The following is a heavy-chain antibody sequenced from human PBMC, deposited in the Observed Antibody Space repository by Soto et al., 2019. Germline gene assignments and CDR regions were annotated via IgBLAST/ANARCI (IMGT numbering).Heavy chain of an antibody. CDR1: GFTFSSYS. D-gene: IGHD3-10*01. V-gene: IGHV3-48*02. J-gene: IGHJ4*02. CDR3: AREDILGVRSFDY. CDR2: ISSGSKTI. Sequence: QTGGSLRLSCAASGFTFSSYSVNWVRQAPGKGLEWVSYISSGSKTIYYADSVKGRFTVSRDNAKNSQYLQMSSLTDEDTAVYYCAREDILGVRSFDYWGRGTLVTVSS.